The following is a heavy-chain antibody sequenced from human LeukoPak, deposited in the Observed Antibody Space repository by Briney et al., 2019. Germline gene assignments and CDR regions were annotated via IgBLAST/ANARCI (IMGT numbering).Heavy chain of an antibody. CDR1: GFTFSSYA. J-gene: IGHJ4*02. V-gene: IGHV3-30-3*01. CDR3: AKDVLMYSGSSEKYS. Sequence: GGSLRLSCAAPGFTFSSYAMHWVRQAPGKGLEWVAVISYDGSNKYYADSVKGRFTISRDNSKNTLYLQMNSLRAEDTAVYYCAKDVLMYSGSSEKYSWGQGTLVTVSS. CDR2: ISYDGSNK. D-gene: IGHD1-26*01.